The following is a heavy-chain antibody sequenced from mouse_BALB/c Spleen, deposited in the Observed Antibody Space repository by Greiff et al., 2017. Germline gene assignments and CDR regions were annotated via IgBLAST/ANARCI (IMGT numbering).Heavy chain of an antibody. D-gene: IGHD2-4*01. J-gene: IGHJ3*01. CDR2: INPSSGYT. V-gene: IGHV1-4*01. CDR1: GYTFTSYT. CDR3: AREKYDYDGDWFAY. Sequence: QVQLKESGAELARPGASVKMSCKASGYTFTSYTMHWVKQRPGQGLEWIGYINPSSGYTNYNQKFKDKATLTADKSSSTAYMQLSSLTSEDSAVYYCAREKYDYDGDWFAYWGQGTLVTVSA.